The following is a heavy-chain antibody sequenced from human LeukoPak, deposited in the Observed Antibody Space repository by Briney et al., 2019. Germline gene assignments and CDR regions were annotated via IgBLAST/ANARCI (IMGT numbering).Heavy chain of an antibody. Sequence: GGSLRLSCAASGFTFSNAWMSWVRQAPGKGLEWAGRIKSKTDGGTTDYAAPVKGRFTISRDDSKNTLYLQMNSLKTEDTAVYYCTAETTPWGQGTLVTVSS. V-gene: IGHV3-15*01. CDR1: GFTFSNAW. J-gene: IGHJ4*02. CDR3: TAETTP. D-gene: IGHD4-17*01. CDR2: IKSKTDGGTT.